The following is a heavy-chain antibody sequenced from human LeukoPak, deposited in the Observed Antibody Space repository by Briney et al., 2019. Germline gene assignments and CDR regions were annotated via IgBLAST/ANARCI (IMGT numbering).Heavy chain of an antibody. CDR3: ARNRYGYNFGY. V-gene: IGHV1-2*02. CDR2: INPNSGGT. Sequence: TSVKVSCKASGYTFNDHYFHRVRQAPGQALEWMGWINPNSGGTNYAQKFQGRVTMTRDKSISTTYMELSSLTSDDTAVYFCARNRYGYNFGYWAQGTLVTVSS. CDR1: GYTFNDHY. J-gene: IGHJ4*02. D-gene: IGHD5-24*01.